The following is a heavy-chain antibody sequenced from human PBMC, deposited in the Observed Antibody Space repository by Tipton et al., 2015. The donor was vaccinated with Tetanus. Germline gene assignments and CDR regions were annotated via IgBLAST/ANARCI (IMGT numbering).Heavy chain of an antibody. J-gene: IGHJ4*02. CDR3: ARSYSYCSGGSCYSPYYFDY. D-gene: IGHD2-15*01. CDR2: IYYSGST. Sequence: TLSLTCTVSGGSISSSSHYWGWIRQPPGKGLEWIGGIYYSGSTYYNPSLKSRVTISVDTSKNQFSLKLTSVTAADTAVYYCARSYSYCSGGSCYSPYYFDYWGQGTLVSVSS. CDR1: GGSISSSSHY. V-gene: IGHV4-39*01.